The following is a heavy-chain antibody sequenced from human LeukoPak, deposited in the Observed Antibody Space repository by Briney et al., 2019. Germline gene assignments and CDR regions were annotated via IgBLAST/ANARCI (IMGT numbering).Heavy chain of an antibody. J-gene: IGHJ4*02. Sequence: SGGSLRLSCAASGFSFSSYWMSWVRQAPGKGLEWVANIQSDGSVQQYVDSVKGRLTISRDNAKNSLYLQMNSLRAEDTAVYYCARIPRGSGWSFPDFWGQGTLVTVTS. D-gene: IGHD6-19*01. CDR3: ARIPRGSGWSFPDF. CDR2: IQSDGSVQ. CDR1: GFSFSSYW. V-gene: IGHV3-7*01.